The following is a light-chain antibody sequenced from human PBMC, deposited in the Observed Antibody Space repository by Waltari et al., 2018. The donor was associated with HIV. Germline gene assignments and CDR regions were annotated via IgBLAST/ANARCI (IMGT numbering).Light chain of an antibody. CDR2: GTS. Sequence: QSVLTQPPSVSGAPGQRVTISCTGSSSNIGAGYDVHWYQQLPGTAPKLLLYGTSNLPSGVPDRFSGSKAGTSASLAITGLQAEDEADYYCQSYDSSLSGSGVFGGGTKLTVL. CDR1: SSNIGAGYD. V-gene: IGLV1-40*01. J-gene: IGLJ3*02. CDR3: QSYDSSLSGSGV.